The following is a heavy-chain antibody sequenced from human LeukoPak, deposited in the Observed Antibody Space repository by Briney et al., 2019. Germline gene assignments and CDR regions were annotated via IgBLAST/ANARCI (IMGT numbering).Heavy chain of an antibody. V-gene: IGHV4-59*01. D-gene: IGHD3-16*01. J-gene: IGHJ4*02. CDR1: GGSISSYY. CDR2: IYYSGST. Sequence: SETLSLTCTVSGGSISSYYWSWIRQPPGKGLEWIGYIYYSGSTNYNPSLKSRVTISVDTSKNQFSLKLSSVTAADTAVYYCARGGGYDYVWGSYSTLGDYWGQGTLVTVSS. CDR3: ARGGGYDYVWGSYSTLGDY.